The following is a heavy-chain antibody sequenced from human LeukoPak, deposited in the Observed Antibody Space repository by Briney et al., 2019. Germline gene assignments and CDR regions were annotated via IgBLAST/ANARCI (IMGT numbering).Heavy chain of an antibody. V-gene: IGHV1-2*02. J-gene: IGHJ4*02. CDR2: INPNSGGT. CDR1: GYTFTDYY. D-gene: IGHD2-15*01. Sequence: ASVKVSCKASGYTFTDYYIHWVRQAPGQGLEWMGWINPNSGGTNYAQKFQGRVTMTRDTSISTAYMEVSRLRSDDTAVYYCARDEGYCSSGTCYSGYFDYWGQGTLVTVSS. CDR3: ARDEGYCSSGTCYSGYFDY.